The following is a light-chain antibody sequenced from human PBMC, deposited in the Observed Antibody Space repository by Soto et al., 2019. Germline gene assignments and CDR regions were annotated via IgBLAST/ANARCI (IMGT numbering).Light chain of an antibody. CDR3: QSYDSSTVV. CDR2: ENN. CDR1: SGSIASND. V-gene: IGLV6-57*04. J-gene: IGLJ2*01. Sequence: NFMLTQPHSVSESPGKTVTISCTRSSGSIASNDVQWYQQRPGSAPTTVIYENNQRPSGVPDRFSGSTDGSSNSASLTISGLQTEDEADYDCQSYDSSTVVFGGWTKLTVL.